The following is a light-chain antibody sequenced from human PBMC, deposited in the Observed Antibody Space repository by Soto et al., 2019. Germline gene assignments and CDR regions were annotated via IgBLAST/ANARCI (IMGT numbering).Light chain of an antibody. J-gene: IGKJ4*01. V-gene: IGKV3-15*01. CDR2: RTS. Sequence: EIVMTQSPATLSVSPGERATLSCRASQSISSNLAWYQQKPGQAPRLLMFRTSSRATGFPARFSGSGSGTEFNLTISSXXXXXXXVYYCQQYNNWPRATFGGGTKVE. CDR1: QSISSN. CDR3: QQYNNWPRAT.